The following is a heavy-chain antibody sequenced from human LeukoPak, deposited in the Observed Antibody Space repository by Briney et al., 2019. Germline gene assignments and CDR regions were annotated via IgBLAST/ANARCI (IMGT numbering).Heavy chain of an antibody. D-gene: IGHD6-25*01. J-gene: IGHJ4*02. CDR1: GGSTSNYY. V-gene: IGHV4-4*07. Sequence: SETLSLTCTVSGGSTSNYYWSWIRQPAGKGLEWIGRIYTGGSTNYNPSLKSRVTMSVDTSKNQFSLKLSSVTAADTAVYYCARDRRRGFDYWGQGTLVTVSS. CDR2: IYTGGST. CDR3: ARDRRRGFDY.